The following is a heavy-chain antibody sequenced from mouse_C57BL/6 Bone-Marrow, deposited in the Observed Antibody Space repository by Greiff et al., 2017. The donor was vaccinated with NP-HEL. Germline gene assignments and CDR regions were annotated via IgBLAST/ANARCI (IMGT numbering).Heavy chain of an antibody. CDR2: ISYDGSN. V-gene: IGHV3-6*01. CDR3: ARGLWLPFWYFDV. D-gene: IGHD2-2*01. J-gene: IGHJ1*03. CDR1: GYSITSGYY. Sequence: EVKLQESGPGLVKPSQSLSLTCSVTGYSITSGYYWNWIRQFPGNKLEWMGYISYDGSNNYNPSLKNRISITRDTSKNQFFLKLNSVTTEDTATYYCARGLWLPFWYFDVWGTGTTVTVSS.